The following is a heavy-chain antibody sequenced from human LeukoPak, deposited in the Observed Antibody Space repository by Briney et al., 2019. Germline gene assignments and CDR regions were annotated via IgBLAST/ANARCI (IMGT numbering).Heavy chain of an antibody. D-gene: IGHD2-2*02. Sequence: ASVKVSCKASGYTFTGYYMHWVRQAPGQGLEWMGWSNPNNGGTNYAQKFQGRVTMTRDTSISTAYMELSRLRSDDPAVYYCASHPFYCSSTSSYTSDYYSMDVWGKGTTVTVSS. V-gene: IGHV1-2*02. J-gene: IGHJ6*03. CDR1: GYTFTGYY. CDR2: SNPNNGGT. CDR3: ASHPFYCSSTSSYTSDYYSMDV.